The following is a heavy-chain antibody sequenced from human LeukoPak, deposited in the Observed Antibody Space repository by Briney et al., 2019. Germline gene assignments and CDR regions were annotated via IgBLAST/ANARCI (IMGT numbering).Heavy chain of an antibody. Sequence: GESLKISCKGSGYIFTSYWIGWVRQMPGKGLEWMGIIYPGDSDTRYSPTFQGQVTISADKSISTAYLQWSSLKASDTAMYYCALTSSSWYYWFDPWGQGTLVTVSS. CDR3: ALTSSSWYYWFDP. D-gene: IGHD6-13*01. CDR1: GYIFTSYW. J-gene: IGHJ5*02. CDR2: IYPGDSDT. V-gene: IGHV5-51*01.